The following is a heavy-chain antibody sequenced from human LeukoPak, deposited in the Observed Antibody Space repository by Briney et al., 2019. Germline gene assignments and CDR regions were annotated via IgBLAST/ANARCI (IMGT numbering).Heavy chain of an antibody. J-gene: IGHJ3*02. D-gene: IGHD3-16*01. CDR3: ASGGVSPDAFDI. V-gene: IGHV4-59*01. Sequence: SETLSLTCTVSGGSISSYYWSWIRQPPGKRLEWIGYIYYSGNTNHNPSLKSRVTISVDTSKNQFSLKLRSVTAANTAVYYCASGGVSPDAFDIWGQGTMVTVSS. CDR2: IYYSGNT. CDR1: GGSISSYY.